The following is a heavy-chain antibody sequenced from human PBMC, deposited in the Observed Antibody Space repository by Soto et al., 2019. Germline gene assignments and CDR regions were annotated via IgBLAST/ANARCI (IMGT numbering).Heavy chain of an antibody. CDR3: VKDSLLEVVAATLDY. Sequence: GGSLRLSCSASGFTFSSYAMHWVRQAPGKGLEYVSAISSNGGSTYYADSVKGRFAISRDNSKNTLYLQMSSLRAEDTAVYYCVKDSLLEVVAATLDYWGQGTLVTVSS. V-gene: IGHV3-64D*06. CDR1: GFTFSSYA. D-gene: IGHD2-15*01. J-gene: IGHJ4*02. CDR2: ISSNGGST.